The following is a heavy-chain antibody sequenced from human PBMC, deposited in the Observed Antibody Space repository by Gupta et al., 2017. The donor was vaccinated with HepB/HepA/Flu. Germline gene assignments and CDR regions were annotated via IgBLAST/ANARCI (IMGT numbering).Heavy chain of an antibody. CDR3: ARIGEYWDRRGYYRYYYYMDV. CDR2: IFSNDEK. Sequence: QFTLKESGPVLVKPTETLTLTCTVSGFSLSNGRMGLTWIRQPPGKALEWLAHIFSNDEKSYSTSLKSRLTISKDTSRSQVVLTMTNMGPVDTGTYYCARIGEYWDRRGYYRYYYYMDVWGKGTTVTVSS. J-gene: IGHJ6*03. V-gene: IGHV2-26*01. CDR1: GFSLSNGRMG. D-gene: IGHD3-22*01.